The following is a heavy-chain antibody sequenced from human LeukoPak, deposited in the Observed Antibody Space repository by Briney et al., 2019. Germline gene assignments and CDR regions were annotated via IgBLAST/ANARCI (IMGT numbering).Heavy chain of an antibody. Sequence: PGGSLRLSCVASGFTSGHIFTDYWMTWVRQVPGKGLEWVANINQDGSQTYYLDSVKARFTISRDNSKNTLYLQMNSLRAEDTAVYYCARALVAVAGTIDYWGQGTLVTVSS. D-gene: IGHD6-19*01. J-gene: IGHJ4*02. CDR3: ARALVAVAGTIDY. CDR1: GFTSGHIFTDYW. V-gene: IGHV3-7*04. CDR2: INQDGSQT.